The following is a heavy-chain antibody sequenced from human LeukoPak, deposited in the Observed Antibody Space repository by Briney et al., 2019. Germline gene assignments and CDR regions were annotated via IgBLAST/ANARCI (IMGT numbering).Heavy chain of an antibody. D-gene: IGHD5-24*01. CDR3: ARDSSGGYNSH. J-gene: IGHJ4*02. CDR2: INPKSGDT. CDR1: AYIFTDYY. V-gene: IGHV1-2*02. Sequence: GASVKVSFKASAYIFTDYYIHWVRLAPGQGHEWMGWINPKSGDTHLLQKFQGRVTMTRDTSIRTAYMEMTTLTSDDTSVYFCARDSSGGYNSHWGQGTLVTVS.